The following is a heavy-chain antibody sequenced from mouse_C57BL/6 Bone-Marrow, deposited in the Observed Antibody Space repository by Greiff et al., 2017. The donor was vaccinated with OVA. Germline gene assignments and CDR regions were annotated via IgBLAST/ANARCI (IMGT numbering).Heavy chain of an antibody. CDR3: AVYGNYWYFDV. CDR1: GYSITSGYY. J-gene: IGHJ1*03. CDR2: ISYDGSN. Sequence: VQLQQSGPGLVKPSQSLSLTCSVTGYSITSGYYWNWIRQFPGNKLEWMGYISYDGSNNYNPSLKNRISITRDTSKNQFFLKLNSVTTEDTATYDCAVYGNYWYFDVWGTGTTVTVSS. V-gene: IGHV3-6*01. D-gene: IGHD2-1*01.